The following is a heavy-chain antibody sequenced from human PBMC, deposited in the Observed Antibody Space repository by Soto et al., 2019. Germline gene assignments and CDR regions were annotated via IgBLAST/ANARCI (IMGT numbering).Heavy chain of an antibody. CDR2: ISGSGGST. V-gene: IGHV3-23*01. CDR3: AKDLHYDYIWGSYRDEVY. J-gene: IGHJ4*02. CDR1: GFTFSSYA. Sequence: GGSLRLSCAASGFTFSSYAMSWVRQAPGKGLEWVSAISGSGGSTYYADSVKGRFTISRDNSKNTLYLQMNSLRAGDTAVYYCAKDLHYDYIWGSYRDEVYWGQGTLVTVSS. D-gene: IGHD3-16*02.